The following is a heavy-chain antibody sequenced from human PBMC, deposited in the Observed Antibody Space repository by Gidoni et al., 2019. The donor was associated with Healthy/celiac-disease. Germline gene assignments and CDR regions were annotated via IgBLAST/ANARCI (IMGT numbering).Heavy chain of an antibody. Sequence: EVQLVESGGGLVQPGGSLRLSCAASGFTFSSYEMNWVRQAPGKGREWVSYISSSGSTIYYADSVKGRFTISRDNAKNSLYLQMNSLRAEDTAVYYCARDRGQLGLHNWFDPWGQGTLVTVSS. CDR3: ARDRGQLGLHNWFDP. V-gene: IGHV3-48*03. D-gene: IGHD6-6*01. CDR2: ISSSGSTI. J-gene: IGHJ5*02. CDR1: GFTFSSYE.